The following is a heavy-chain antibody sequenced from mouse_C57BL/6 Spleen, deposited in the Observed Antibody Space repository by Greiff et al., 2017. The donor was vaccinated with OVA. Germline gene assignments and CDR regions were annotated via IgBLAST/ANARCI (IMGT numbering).Heavy chain of an antibody. J-gene: IGHJ3*01. Sequence: VKLVESGAELLKPGASVKLSCKATGYTFTGYWIEWVKQRPGHGLEWIGEILPGSGSTNYNEKFKGKATFTADTSSNTAYMQLSSLTTEDSAIYYCARRGIDGNYAWFAYWGQGTLVTVSA. V-gene: IGHV1-9*01. CDR1: GYTFTGYW. D-gene: IGHD2-1*01. CDR3: ARRGIDGNYAWFAY. CDR2: ILPGSGST.